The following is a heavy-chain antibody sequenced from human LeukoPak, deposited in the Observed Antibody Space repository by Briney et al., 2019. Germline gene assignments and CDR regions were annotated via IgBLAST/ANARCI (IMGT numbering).Heavy chain of an antibody. V-gene: IGHV4-30-2*01. CDR3: AREYSGYCSSTSCPGLGY. CDR1: GGSISSGGYY. D-gene: IGHD2-2*03. J-gene: IGHJ4*02. CDR2: IYHSGST. Sequence: SETLSFTCTVSGGSISSGGYYWSWIRQPPGKGLEWIGYIYHSGSTYYNPSLKSRVTISVDRSKNQFSLKLSSVTAADTAVYYCAREYSGYCSSTSCPGLGYWGQGTLVTVSS.